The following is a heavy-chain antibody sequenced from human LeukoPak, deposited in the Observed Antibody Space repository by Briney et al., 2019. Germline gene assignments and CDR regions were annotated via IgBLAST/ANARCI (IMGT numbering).Heavy chain of an antibody. CDR1: GFTFSSYS. CDR3: ARDSSDSNYYYYYYMDV. J-gene: IGHJ6*03. V-gene: IGHV3-21*01. D-gene: IGHD4-11*01. CDR2: ISSSSSYI. Sequence: GSLRLSCAASGFTFSSYSMNWVRQAPGKGLEWVSSISSSSSYIYYADSVKGRFTISRDNAKNSLYLQMNSLRAEDTAVYYCARDSSDSNYYYYYYMDVWGKGTTVTVSS.